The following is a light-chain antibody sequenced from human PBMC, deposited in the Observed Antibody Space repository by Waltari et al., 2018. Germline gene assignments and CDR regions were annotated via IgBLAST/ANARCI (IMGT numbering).Light chain of an antibody. V-gene: IGKV1-33*01. J-gene: IGKJ2*03. Sequence: DVQLTQSPSSLSASVADRVTITCQASQDIYNYLNWFQQKPGKAPKLLIYDASNLETGVPSRFSGSRSGTDFTFTISSLQPEDVATYYCQQYENFPYSFGQGTKLEIK. CDR1: QDIYNY. CDR2: DAS. CDR3: QQYENFPYS.